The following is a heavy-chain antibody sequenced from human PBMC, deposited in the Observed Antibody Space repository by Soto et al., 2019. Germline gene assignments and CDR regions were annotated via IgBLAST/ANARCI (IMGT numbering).Heavy chain of an antibody. CDR1: GDSISSDKW. CDR2: IHHSGRT. Sequence: QVQLQESGPGLVKPSGTLSLTCAVSGDSISSDKWWSWVRQPPGKGLEWIGEIHHSGRTNYNPSLKSRVTILVEKSKNQFSLELSSMTAADTAVYYCARGGDWQFDYWGQGTLVTVSS. J-gene: IGHJ4*02. CDR3: ARGGDWQFDY. V-gene: IGHV4-4*02. D-gene: IGHD2-21*02.